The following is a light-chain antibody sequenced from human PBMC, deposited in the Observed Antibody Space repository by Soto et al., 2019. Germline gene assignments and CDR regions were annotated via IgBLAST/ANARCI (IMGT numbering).Light chain of an antibody. CDR3: QQYNNWPQWK. V-gene: IGKV3-11*01. Sequence: VLTHSPGTLSLSPWERATLSFRSSQTLSSRHLAWYQQKPGQAPRLLIYDASNRATGIPARFSGSGSGTDFTLTISSLEPEDFAVYYCQQYNNWPQWKFGQGTKVDIK. CDR1: QTLSSRH. J-gene: IGKJ1*01. CDR2: DAS.